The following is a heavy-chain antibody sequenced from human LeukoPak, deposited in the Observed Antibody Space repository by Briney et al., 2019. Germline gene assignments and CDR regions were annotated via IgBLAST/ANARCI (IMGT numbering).Heavy chain of an antibody. CDR3: AKDGYGKDYFDY. D-gene: IGHD5-12*01. Sequence: GGSLRLSCAASGFIFSNYAMSWVRQVPGRGLEWVSTISSRGDSTYDADSVKGRFTISRDNSKNSLYLQMNSVRAEDTAVYYCAKDGYGKDYFDYWGQGTLVTVSS. J-gene: IGHJ4*02. CDR2: ISSRGDST. V-gene: IGHV3-23*01. CDR1: GFIFSNYA.